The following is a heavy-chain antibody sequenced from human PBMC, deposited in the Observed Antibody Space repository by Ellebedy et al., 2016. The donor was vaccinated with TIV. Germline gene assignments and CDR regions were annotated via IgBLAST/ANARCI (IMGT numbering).Heavy chain of an antibody. J-gene: IGHJ4*02. CDR2: INPSGGST. CDR3: AAVTPYGSGSYYRDDY. D-gene: IGHD3-10*01. V-gene: IGHV1-46*01. CDR1: GYTFTSYY. Sequence: ASVKVSCKASGYTFTSYYMHWVRQAPGQGLEWMGIINPSGGSTSYAQKFQERVTITRDMSTSTAYMELSSLRSEDTAVYYCAAVTPYGSGSYYRDDYWGQGTLVTVSS.